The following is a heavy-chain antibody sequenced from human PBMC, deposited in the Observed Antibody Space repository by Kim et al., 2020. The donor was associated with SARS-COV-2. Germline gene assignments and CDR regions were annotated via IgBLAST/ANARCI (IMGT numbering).Heavy chain of an antibody. J-gene: IGHJ4*02. CDR2: ISSDGITV. Sequence: GGSLRLSCAASGFSLSNYWMHWVRQAPGKGLVWVSRISSDGITVNYADSVKGRFTISRDNTRNTLYLQMNSLRADDTAVYYCTRVVEGAAGLCDYWGQGTLVPVSS. V-gene: IGHV3-74*01. CDR3: TRVVEGAAGLCDY. CDR1: GFSLSNYW. D-gene: IGHD1-26*01.